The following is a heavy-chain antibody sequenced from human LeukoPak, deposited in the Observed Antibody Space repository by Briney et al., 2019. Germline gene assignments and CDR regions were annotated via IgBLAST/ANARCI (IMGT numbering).Heavy chain of an antibody. CDR1: GYTFTSYA. D-gene: IGHD3-10*01. Sequence: GASVKVSCKASGYTFTSYAMHWVRQAPGQRLEWMGWINAGNGNTKYSQKFQGRVTITRDTSASTAYMELSSLRSEDTAVCYCARPTYGSGSPDYWGQGTLVTVSS. V-gene: IGHV1-3*01. CDR2: INAGNGNT. J-gene: IGHJ4*02. CDR3: ARPTYGSGSPDY.